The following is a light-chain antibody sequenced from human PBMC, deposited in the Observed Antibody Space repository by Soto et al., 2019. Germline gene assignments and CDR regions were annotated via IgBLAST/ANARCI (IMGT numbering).Light chain of an antibody. CDR3: QKRSNWPPT. V-gene: IGKV3-15*01. CDR2: GDS. CDR1: QSVGSN. Sequence: EIVMTQSPATLSVSPGESVTLSCRARQSVGSNLAWYQQKTGQAPRLLIYGDSTRATGIPDRFSGSGSETELTLTISRLQAEDSAVYYCQKRSNWPPTCGQGTRLEIK. J-gene: IGKJ5*01.